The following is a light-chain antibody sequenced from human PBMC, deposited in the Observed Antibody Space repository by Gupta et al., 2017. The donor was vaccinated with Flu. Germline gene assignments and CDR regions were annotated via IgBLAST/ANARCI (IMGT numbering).Light chain of an antibody. V-gene: IGKV1-39*01. CDR3: QQSYWTPFT. Sequence: DIHMSQSPSSLSASVGDRVTITCRASQSISSYLYWYQQKPEKAPKLLIYAASSLQSGVPSRFGGGGSRKVSTPTSSSLQPEVVATYSQQQSYWTPFTFGQGTKVEIK. CDR1: QSISSY. CDR2: AAS. J-gene: IGKJ1*01.